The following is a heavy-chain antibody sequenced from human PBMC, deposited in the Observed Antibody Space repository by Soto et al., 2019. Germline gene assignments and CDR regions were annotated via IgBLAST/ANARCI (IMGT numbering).Heavy chain of an antibody. CDR3: ARELLRYFDWLSTDAFDI. V-gene: IGHV3-11*05. J-gene: IGHJ3*02. D-gene: IGHD3-9*01. CDR2: ISSSSSYT. CDR1: GFTFSDYY. Sequence: PGRSLRLSCAASGFTFSDYYMSWIRQAPGKGLEWVSYISSSSSYTNYADSVKGRFTISRDNAKNSLYLQMNSLRAEDTAVYYSARELLRYFDWLSTDAFDIWGQGTMVTVSS.